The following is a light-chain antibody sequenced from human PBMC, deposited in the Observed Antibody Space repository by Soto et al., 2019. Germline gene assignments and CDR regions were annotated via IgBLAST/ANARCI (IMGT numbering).Light chain of an antibody. Sequence: DIVLTQSPGPLSLSPGERAPLSCRARQSVSNYLAWYQQKPGQAPRLLIYDASNRATGIPARFSGSGSGTDFTLTISSLEPEDFAVYFCQHRAGWPPALTFGGGTKVDI. V-gene: IGKV3-11*01. J-gene: IGKJ4*01. CDR3: QHRAGWPPALT. CDR1: QSVSNY. CDR2: DAS.